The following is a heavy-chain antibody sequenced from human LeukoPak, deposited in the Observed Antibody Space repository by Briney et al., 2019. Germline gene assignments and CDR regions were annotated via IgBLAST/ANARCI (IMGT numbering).Heavy chain of an antibody. CDR1: GFPFHDYD. J-gene: IGHJ4*02. D-gene: IGHD3-10*01. CDR2: INWNGDRT. Sequence: PTGGSLRLSCAASGFPFHDYDMSWVRQSPGKGLEWVSGINWNGDRTGYADSVKGRFTISRDNAKKSLYLQMNSLRAEDTALYYCARRDYYGSGSPDFWGQGTLVTVSS. CDR3: ARRDYYGSGSPDF. V-gene: IGHV3-20*04.